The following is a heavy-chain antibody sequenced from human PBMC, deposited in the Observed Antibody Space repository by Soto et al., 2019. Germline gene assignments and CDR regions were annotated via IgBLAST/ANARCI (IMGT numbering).Heavy chain of an antibody. CDR1: GGSINNYY. Sequence: QVQLQESGPGLVKPSETLSLTCTVSGGSINNYYWSWIRQPPGKGLEWIGYIYYSGSTNYNPSLXSRVXIXLDTSKNQFSLKLSSVTAADTAVYYCARRYGGNFDYWGQGTLVTVSS. CDR3: ARRYGGNFDY. J-gene: IGHJ4*02. V-gene: IGHV4-59*01. CDR2: IYYSGST. D-gene: IGHD1-26*01.